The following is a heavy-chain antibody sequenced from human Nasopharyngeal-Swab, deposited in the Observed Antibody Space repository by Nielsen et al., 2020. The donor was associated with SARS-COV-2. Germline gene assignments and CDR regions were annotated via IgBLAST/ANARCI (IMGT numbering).Heavy chain of an antibody. CDR1: GFTFGNYW. J-gene: IGHJ4*02. CDR2: IKEDGSEK. D-gene: IGHD1-14*01. CDR3: VRGGLGTGLEN. V-gene: IGHV3-7*04. Sequence: GESLKISCAASGFTFGNYWMSWVRQAPGKRLEWVANIKEDGSEKDYVDSVKGRFTISRDNIKNSLYLQMNSLRAEDTAVYYCVRGGLGTGLENWGQGTLVTVSS.